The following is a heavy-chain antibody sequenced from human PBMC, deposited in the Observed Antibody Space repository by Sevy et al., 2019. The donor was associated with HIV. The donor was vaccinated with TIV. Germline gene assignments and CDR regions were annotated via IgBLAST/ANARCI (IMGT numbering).Heavy chain of an antibody. J-gene: IGHJ3*02. D-gene: IGHD6-13*01. CDR2: IYYSGST. Sequence: SENLSLTCTVSGGSISSYYWSWIRQPPGKGLEWIGYIYYSGSTNYNPSLKSRVTISVDTSKNQFSLKLSSVTAADTAVYYCARVLTYSSSSDAFDIWGQGTMVTVSS. CDR1: GGSISSYY. V-gene: IGHV4-59*13. CDR3: ARVLTYSSSSDAFDI.